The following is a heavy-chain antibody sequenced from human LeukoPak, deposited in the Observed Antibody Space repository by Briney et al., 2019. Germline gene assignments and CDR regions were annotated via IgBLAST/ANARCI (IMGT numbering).Heavy chain of an antibody. V-gene: IGHV3-74*01. CDR3: GRGGKVEQLVLAR. CDR1: GFTFSSYW. CDR2: ISSDGSST. J-gene: IGHJ4*02. Sequence: GGSLRLSCAASGFTFSSYWMHWVRQAPGKGLVWVSRISSDGSSTTYADSVKGRFTISRDNAKDTLYLQMNSLRAEDTAVYYCGRGGKVEQLVLARWGQGSLVTVSS. D-gene: IGHD6-13*01.